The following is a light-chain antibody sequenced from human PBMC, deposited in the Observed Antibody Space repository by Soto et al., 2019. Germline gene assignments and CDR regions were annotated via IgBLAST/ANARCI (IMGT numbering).Light chain of an antibody. J-gene: IGKJ4*01. V-gene: IGKV3-15*01. CDR1: QSVSSN. Sequence: IMMTQSPATLYVSPGERAPLSCRASQSVSSNLGWYQQKPGQAPRLLIYGASTRATGIPARFSGSGSGTEFTLTISSRQSEDFAVYYCQQYNNWAPVTFGGGTKVDIK. CDR2: GAS. CDR3: QQYNNWAPVT.